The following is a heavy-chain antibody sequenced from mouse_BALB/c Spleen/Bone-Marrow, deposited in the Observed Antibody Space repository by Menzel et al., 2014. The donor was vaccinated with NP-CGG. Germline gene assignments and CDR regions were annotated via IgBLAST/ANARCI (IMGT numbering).Heavy chain of an antibody. J-gene: IGHJ4*01. CDR2: IWSDGST. D-gene: IGHD1-1*02. CDR3: ARNYYGNYAMDY. CDR1: GFSLTSYG. Sequence: QVQLKQSGPGLVAPSQSLSITCTVSGFSLTSYGVHWVRQPPGKGLEWLVVIWSDGSTTYNSALKSRLSISKDNSKSQVFLKMNSLQTDDTAMYYCARNYYGNYAMDYWGQGTSVTVSS. V-gene: IGHV2-6*02.